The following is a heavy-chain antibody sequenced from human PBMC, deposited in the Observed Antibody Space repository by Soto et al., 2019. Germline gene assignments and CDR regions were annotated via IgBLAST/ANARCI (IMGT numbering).Heavy chain of an antibody. CDR3: ARSAGCSSTSCYRCAFDI. CDR1: GYTFTYRY. D-gene: IGHD2-2*02. CDR2: ITPFHGNT. V-gene: IGHV1-45*02. Sequence: SVKVSCKAFGYTFTYRYLHWVRQAPGQALEWMGWITPFHGNTNYAQKFQDRVTITRDRSMSTAYMELSSLRSEGTAMYYCARSAGCSSTSCYRCAFDIRGQGRMGAVSS. J-gene: IGHJ3*02.